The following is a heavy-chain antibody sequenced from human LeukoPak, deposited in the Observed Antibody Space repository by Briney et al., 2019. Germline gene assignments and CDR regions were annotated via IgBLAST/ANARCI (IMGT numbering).Heavy chain of an antibody. D-gene: IGHD6-13*01. Sequence: SETLSLTCAVYGGSFSGYYWSWIRQPPGKGLEWIGEINHSGSTNYNPSLKSRVTISVDTSKNQFSLKLSSVTAADTAVYYCARITLAIAAAGTDWFDPWGQGTLVTVSS. J-gene: IGHJ5*02. CDR2: INHSGST. CDR3: ARITLAIAAAGTDWFDP. V-gene: IGHV4-34*01. CDR1: GGSFSGYY.